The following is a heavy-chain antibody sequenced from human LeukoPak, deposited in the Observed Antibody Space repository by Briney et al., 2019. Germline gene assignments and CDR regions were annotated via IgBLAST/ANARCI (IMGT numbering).Heavy chain of an antibody. V-gene: IGHV4-34*01. CDR1: GGSFGGYY. J-gene: IGHJ6*04. CDR2: INHSGST. CDR3: ARGSYYGSGRKKSSNYYYYGMDV. Sequence: PSETLSLTCAVYGGSFGGYYWSWIRQPPGKGLEWIGEINHSGSTNYNPSLKSRVTISVDTSKNQFSLKLSSVTAADTAVYYCARGSYYGSGRKKSSNYYYYGMDVWGKGTTVTVSS. D-gene: IGHD3-10*01.